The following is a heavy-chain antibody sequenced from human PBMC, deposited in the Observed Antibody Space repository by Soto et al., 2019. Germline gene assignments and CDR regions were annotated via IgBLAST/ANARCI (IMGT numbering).Heavy chain of an antibody. D-gene: IGHD2-2*01. J-gene: IGHJ6*02. CDR1: GGTFSSYA. V-gene: IGHV1-69*01. Sequence: QVQLVQSGAEVKKPGSSVKVSCKASGGTFSSYAISWVRQAPGQGLEWMGGIIPMFGTPNYAQQFQGRVTVTADESTSTAYMELSSLRSEDTAIYYCASPYCSSSSCYQSILDYYSYGVDVWGQGTTVTVSS. CDR3: ASPYCSSSSCYQSILDYYSYGVDV. CDR2: IIPMFGTP.